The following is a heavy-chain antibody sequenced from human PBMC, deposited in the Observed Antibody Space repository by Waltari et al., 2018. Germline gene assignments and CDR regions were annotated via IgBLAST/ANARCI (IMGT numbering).Heavy chain of an antibody. J-gene: IGHJ4*02. D-gene: IGHD6-13*01. CDR1: GFNFSPYS. CDR3: ARDEMHRTTWYHF. Sequence: EVQLVESGGGLVQPGGSLRLSCAVSGFNFSPYSMTWVRQAPGKGLEWVANIKQDGTEKYYVDSVKGRFSISRDNGKNLLYLHMNSLRADDTAVYYCARDEMHRTTWYHFWGQGTQVTVSS. CDR2: IKQDGTEK. V-gene: IGHV3-7*04.